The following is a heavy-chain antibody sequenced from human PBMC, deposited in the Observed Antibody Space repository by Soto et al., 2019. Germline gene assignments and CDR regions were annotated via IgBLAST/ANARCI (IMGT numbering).Heavy chain of an antibody. J-gene: IGHJ5*02. CDR2: ISAYNGNT. V-gene: IGHV1-18*01. Sequence: QVQLVQSGAEVKKPGASVKVSCKASGYTFTSYGISWLRQAPGQGLEWMGWISAYNGNTNDAQKLQARVTTNTDTTTSTAYMELRSLRSDDTAVYYCARDMRAAAGPPGVVWFDPWGQGTLVTVSS. D-gene: IGHD6-13*01. CDR3: ARDMRAAAGPPGVVWFDP. CDR1: GYTFTSYG.